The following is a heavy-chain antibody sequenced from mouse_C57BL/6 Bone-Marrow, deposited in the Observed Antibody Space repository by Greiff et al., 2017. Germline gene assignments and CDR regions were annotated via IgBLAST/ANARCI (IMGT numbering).Heavy chain of an antibody. CDR1: GFNFTDDY. CDR3: TGIAY. CDR2: IDPENGDT. V-gene: IGHV14-4*01. Sequence: EVQLQQSGAELVRPGASVKLSCTASGFNFTDDYMHWVKQRPEQGLEWIGGIDPENGDTEYASKFQGKATITVDTSSNTAYLQLSSLTSEDTAVYYCTGIAYWGQGTLVTVSA. J-gene: IGHJ3*01.